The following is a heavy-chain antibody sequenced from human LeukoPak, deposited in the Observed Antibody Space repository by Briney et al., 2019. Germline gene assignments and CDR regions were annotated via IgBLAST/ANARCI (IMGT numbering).Heavy chain of an antibody. CDR3: ARGGAYYYDSSGYSPY. CDR1: GFTFSSYA. CDR2: ISYDGSNK. V-gene: IGHV3-30-3*01. Sequence: GGSLRLSCAASGFTFSSYAMHWVRQAPGKGLEWVAVISYDGSNKYYADSVKGRFTISRDNSKNTLYLQMNSLRAEDTAVYYCARGGAYYYDSSGYSPYWGQGTLVTVSS. D-gene: IGHD3-22*01. J-gene: IGHJ4*02.